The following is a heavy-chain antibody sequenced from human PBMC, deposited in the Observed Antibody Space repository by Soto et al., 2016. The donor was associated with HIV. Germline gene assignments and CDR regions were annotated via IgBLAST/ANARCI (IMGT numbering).Heavy chain of an antibody. Sequence: EVQLLESGGGLVHPGGSLRLSCAASGFTFNNYDMSWVRQAPGKGLEWVSSISRNGGSTYYAGSVKGRFAVSRDNSKNTLSLQIDSLRDEDTAIYYCATARCKSCYIMYYYFMTSGRRDDGHRLL. CDR2: ISRNGGST. D-gene: IGHD2-2*02. J-gene: IGHJ6*03. CDR3: ATARCKSCYIMYYYFMTS. CDR1: GFTFNNYD. V-gene: IGHV3-23*01.